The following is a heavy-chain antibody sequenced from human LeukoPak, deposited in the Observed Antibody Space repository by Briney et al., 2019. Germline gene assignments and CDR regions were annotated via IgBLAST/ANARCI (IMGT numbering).Heavy chain of an antibody. Sequence: GGSLRLSCAASGFTFITYGMHWVRQVPGKGLGWVALIWYDGSNKYYADSVKGRFIISRDNSKDTLYLQMNSLRAEDTAVYYCARGYCSGGSCYPGYFDYWGQGTLVTVSS. D-gene: IGHD2-15*01. CDR1: GFTFITYG. CDR2: IWYDGSNK. CDR3: ARGYCSGGSCYPGYFDY. J-gene: IGHJ4*02. V-gene: IGHV3-33*01.